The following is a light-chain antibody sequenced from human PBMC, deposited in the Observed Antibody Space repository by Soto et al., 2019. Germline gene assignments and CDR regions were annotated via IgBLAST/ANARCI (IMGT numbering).Light chain of an antibody. J-gene: IGKJ4*01. Sequence: ELVLTQSPGTLSLSPGERATLSCRASQSVSSSYLAWSQQKPGQAPRLLIYGASSRATGIPDRFSGSGSGTDFTLTISRLEPEDFAVYYCQQYGSSPPFGGGTKVDI. V-gene: IGKV3-20*01. CDR3: QQYGSSPP. CDR1: QSVSSSY. CDR2: GAS.